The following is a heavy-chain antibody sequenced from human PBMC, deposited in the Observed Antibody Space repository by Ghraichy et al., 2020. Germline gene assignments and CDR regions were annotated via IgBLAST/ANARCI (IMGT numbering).Heavy chain of an antibody. Sequence: ETLSLTCAASGFTFSSYSMNWVRQAPGKGLEWVSSISSSSSYIYYADSVKGRFTISRDNAKNSLYLQMNSLRAEDTAVYYCARGVGYSYGTFDYWGQGTLVTVSS. D-gene: IGHD5-18*01. V-gene: IGHV3-21*01. CDR3: ARGVGYSYGTFDY. CDR1: GFTFSSYS. CDR2: ISSSSSYI. J-gene: IGHJ4*02.